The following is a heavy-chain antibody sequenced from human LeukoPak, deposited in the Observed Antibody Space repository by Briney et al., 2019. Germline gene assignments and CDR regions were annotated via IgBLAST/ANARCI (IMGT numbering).Heavy chain of an antibody. V-gene: IGHV3-66*01. CDR2: IYTDGST. CDR3: VRGHYSNTL. D-gene: IGHD4-11*01. CDR1: GFIVSSSY. Sequence: WGSLRLSCAASGFIVSSSYMSWVRQPSGKGLEWVSGIYTDGSTYYADSVQGRFTISRDNSKNMLFLQMNSLRVEDTSVYYCVRGHYSNTLGGQGTLVTVSS. J-gene: IGHJ4*02.